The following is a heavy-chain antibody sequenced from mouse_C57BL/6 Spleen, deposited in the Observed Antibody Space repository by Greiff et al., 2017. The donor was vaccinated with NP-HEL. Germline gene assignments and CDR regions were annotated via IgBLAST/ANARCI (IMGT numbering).Heavy chain of an antibody. D-gene: IGHD1-1*01. V-gene: IGHV5-16*01. CDR1: GFTFSDYY. CDR3: ARVNYYGSSYEYFDV. J-gene: IGHJ1*03. CDR2: INYDGSST. Sequence: EVQRVESEGGLVQPGSSMKLSCTASGFTFSDYYMAWVRQVPEKGLEWVANINYDGSSTYYLDSLKSRFIISRDNAKNILYLQMSSLKSEDTATYYCARVNYYGSSYEYFDVWGTGTTVTVSS.